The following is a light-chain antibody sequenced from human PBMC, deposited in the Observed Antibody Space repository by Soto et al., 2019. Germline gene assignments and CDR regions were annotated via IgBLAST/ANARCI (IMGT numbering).Light chain of an antibody. CDR2: LAS. V-gene: IGKV1-39*01. J-gene: IGKJ4*01. CDR1: QSISSY. Sequence: DIQMTQSPSSLSASVGDRVTITCRASQSISSYLNWYQQKPGKAPKLLIYLASTLQGGVPSRFSGSRSGTDFTLTISSLQPEDVATYYCQSLNSFPLTFGGGTKVDIK. CDR3: QSLNSFPLT.